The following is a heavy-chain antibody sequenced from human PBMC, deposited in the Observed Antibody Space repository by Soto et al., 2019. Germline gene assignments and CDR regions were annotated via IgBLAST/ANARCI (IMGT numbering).Heavy chain of an antibody. CDR3: ASLTTSPSYYMDV. V-gene: IGHV3-66*01. D-gene: IGHD4-17*01. CDR1: GFTVSSNY. J-gene: IGHJ6*03. CDR2: IYSGGST. Sequence: GSLRLSCAASGFTVSSNYMSWVRQAPGKGLEWVSVIYSGGSTYYADSVKGRFTISRDNSKNTLYLQMNSLRAEDTAVYYCASLTTSPSYYMDVWGKGTTVTVSS.